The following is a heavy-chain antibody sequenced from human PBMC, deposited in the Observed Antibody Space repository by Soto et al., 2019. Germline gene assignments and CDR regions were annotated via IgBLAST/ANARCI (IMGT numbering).Heavy chain of an antibody. Sequence: GGSLRLSCAASGFTFSSYAMHWVRQAPGKGLEWVAVISYDGSNKYYADSVKGRFTISRDNSKNTLYLQMNSLRAEDTAVYYCARSIAARGDYYYYGMDVWGQGTTVTVS. V-gene: IGHV3-30-3*01. J-gene: IGHJ6*02. CDR3: ARSIAARGDYYYYGMDV. D-gene: IGHD6-6*01. CDR1: GFTFSSYA. CDR2: ISYDGSNK.